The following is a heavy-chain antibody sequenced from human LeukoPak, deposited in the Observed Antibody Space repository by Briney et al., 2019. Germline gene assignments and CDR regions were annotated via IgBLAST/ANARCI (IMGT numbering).Heavy chain of an antibody. CDR1: GGSISSGSYY. CDR2: IYTSGST. D-gene: IGHD2-21*01. CDR3: ARDLLNGNWFDP. V-gene: IGHV4-61*02. J-gene: IGHJ5*02. Sequence: SQTLSLXCTVSGGSISSGSYYWSWIRQPAGKGLEWIGRIYTSGSTNYNPSLKSRVTISVDTSKNQFSLKLSSVTAADTAVYYCARDLLNGNWFDPWGQGTLVTVSS.